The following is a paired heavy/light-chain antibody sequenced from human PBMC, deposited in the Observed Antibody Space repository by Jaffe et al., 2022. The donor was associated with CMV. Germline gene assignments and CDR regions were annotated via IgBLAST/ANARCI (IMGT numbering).Light chain of an antibody. CDR1: QSVSSY. CDR3: QQRSNWFIT. V-gene: IGKV3-11*01. CDR2: GAS. J-gene: IGKJ4*01. Sequence: IVLTQSPATLSLSPGERATLSCRASQSVSSYLAWYQQKPGQAPRLLIYGASNRATGIPARFSGSGSGTDFTLTITSLEPEDFAVYYCQQRSNWFITFGGGTKVEIK.
Heavy chain of an antibody. CDR3: ASSTEMATILDYYFDY. J-gene: IGHJ4*02. V-gene: IGHV3-53*01. CDR2: IYSGGST. CDR1: GFTIRSNY. D-gene: IGHD5-12*01. Sequence: EVQLVESGGGLIQPGGSLRLSCVGSGFTIRSNYMSWVRQAQGKGLEWVSVIYSGGSTYYADSVRGRFTISRDSSKNTLYLQMNSLRAEDTAVYYCASSTEMATILDYYFDYWGQGTLVTVSS.